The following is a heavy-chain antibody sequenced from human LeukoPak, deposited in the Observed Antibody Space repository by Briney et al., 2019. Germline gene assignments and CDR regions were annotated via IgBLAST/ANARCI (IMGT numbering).Heavy chain of an antibody. CDR2: IYYSWST. CDR1: GGSISSGGYY. CDR3: AREGVAYSSSSGPDY. V-gene: IGHV4-31*03. D-gene: IGHD6-6*01. Sequence: SQTLSLTCTVSGGSISSGGYYWSWIRQHPGKGLEWIGYIYYSWSTYYNPSLKSRVTISVDTSKNQFSLKLSSVTAADTAVYYCAREGVAYSSSSGPDYWGQGTLVTVSS. J-gene: IGHJ4*02.